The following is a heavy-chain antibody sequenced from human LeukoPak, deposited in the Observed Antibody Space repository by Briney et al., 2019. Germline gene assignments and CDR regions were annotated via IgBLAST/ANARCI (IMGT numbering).Heavy chain of an antibody. CDR1: GFTFSDYY. CDR3: ARDREWGYCSGGSCKGAKYYYYYGMDV. Sequence: GGPLRLSCAASGFTFSDYYMSWIRQAPGKGLEWVAVISYDGSNKYYADSVKGRFTISRDNSKNTLYLQMNSLRAEDTAVYYCARDREWGYCSGGSCKGAKYYYYYGMDVWGQGTTVTVSS. J-gene: IGHJ6*02. D-gene: IGHD2-15*01. CDR2: ISYDGSNK. V-gene: IGHV3-30-3*01.